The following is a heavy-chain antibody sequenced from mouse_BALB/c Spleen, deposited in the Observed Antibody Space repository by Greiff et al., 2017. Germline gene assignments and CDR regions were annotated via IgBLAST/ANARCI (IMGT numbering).Heavy chain of an antibody. CDR1: GYSITSDYA. Sequence: EVKLVESGPGLVKPSQSLSLTCTVTGYSITSDYAWNWIRQFPGNKLEWMGYISYSGSTSYNPSLKSRISITRDTSKNQFFLQLNSVTTEDTATYYCARRAYRYDAMDYWGQGTSVTVSS. J-gene: IGHJ4*01. CDR3: ARRAYRYDAMDY. V-gene: IGHV3-2*02. CDR2: ISYSGST. D-gene: IGHD2-14*01.